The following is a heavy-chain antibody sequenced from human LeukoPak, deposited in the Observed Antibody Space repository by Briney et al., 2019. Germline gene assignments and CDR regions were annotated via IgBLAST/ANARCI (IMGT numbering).Heavy chain of an antibody. CDR3: AKAGRHSSVFIFGY. V-gene: IGHV3-21*01. CDR2: ISSSSDYI. CDR1: KFTFSNAW. D-gene: IGHD3-22*01. Sequence: PGGSLRLSCSASKFTFSNAWMSWVRQAPGKGLEWVSSISSSSDYIYYADSVKGRFTVSRDNAKNSLYLQMNSLRAEDTAVYYCAKAGRHSSVFIFGYWGQGTLVTVSS. J-gene: IGHJ4*02.